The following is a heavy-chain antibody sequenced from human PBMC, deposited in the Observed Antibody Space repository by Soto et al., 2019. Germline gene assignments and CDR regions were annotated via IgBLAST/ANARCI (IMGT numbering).Heavy chain of an antibody. D-gene: IGHD2-2*01. CDR2: IIPIFGTA. CDR3: ARDPLVCSSTSCHPLADAFDI. Sequence: SVTVSCTASGGTFSSYAISWVRQAPGQGLEWMGGIIPIFGTANYAQKFQGRVTITADESTSTAYMELSSLRSEDTAVYYCARDPLVCSSTSCHPLADAFDIWGQGTMVTVSS. CDR1: GGTFSSYA. V-gene: IGHV1-69*01. J-gene: IGHJ3*02.